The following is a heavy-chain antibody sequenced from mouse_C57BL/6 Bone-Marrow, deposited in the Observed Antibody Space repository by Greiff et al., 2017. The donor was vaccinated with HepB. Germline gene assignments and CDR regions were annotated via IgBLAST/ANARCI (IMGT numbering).Heavy chain of an antibody. J-gene: IGHJ1*03. CDR3: ARKSQTGSYWYFGV. D-gene: IGHD4-1*01. Sequence: VKLVESGPGLVAPSQSLSITCTVSGFSLTSYAISWVRQPPGKGLEWIGVIWTGGGTNYNSALKSRLSISKDNSKSQVFLKMNSLQTDDTARYYCARKSQTGSYWYFGVWGTGTTVTVSS. CDR1: GFSLTSYA. V-gene: IGHV2-9-1*01. CDR2: IWTGGGT.